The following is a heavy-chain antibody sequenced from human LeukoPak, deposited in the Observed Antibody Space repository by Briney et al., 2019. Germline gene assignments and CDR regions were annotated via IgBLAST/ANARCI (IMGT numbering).Heavy chain of an antibody. D-gene: IGHD1/OR15-1a*01. J-gene: IGHJ3*02. V-gene: IGHV4-59*01. Sequence: PSETLSLTCTVSGGSISSYYWSWIRQPPGKGLEWIGYIYYSGSTNYNPSLKSRVTISVDTSKNQFSLKLSSVTAADTAVYYCAGSPYPSNSDAFDIWGQGTMVTVSS. CDR3: AGSPYPSNSDAFDI. CDR2: IYYSGST. CDR1: GGSISSYY.